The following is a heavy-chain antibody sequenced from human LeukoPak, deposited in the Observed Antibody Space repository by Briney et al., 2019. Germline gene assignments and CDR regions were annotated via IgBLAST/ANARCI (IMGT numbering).Heavy chain of an antibody. Sequence: SETLSLTCTVSGGSISSSSYYWSWIRQPAGKGLEWIGRIYTSGSTNYNPSLKSRVTISVDTSKNQFSLKLSSVTAADTAVYYCARGAYYDSSGYYPIFDYWGQGTLVTVSS. CDR2: IYTSGST. J-gene: IGHJ4*02. D-gene: IGHD3-22*01. CDR1: GGSISSSSYY. CDR3: ARGAYYDSSGYYPIFDY. V-gene: IGHV4-61*02.